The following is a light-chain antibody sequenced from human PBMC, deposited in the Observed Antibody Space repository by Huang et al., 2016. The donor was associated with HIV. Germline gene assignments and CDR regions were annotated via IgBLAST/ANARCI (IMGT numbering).Light chain of an antibody. CDR3: QQSYFTPLT. CDR2: GAS. CDR1: QTITTY. J-gene: IGKJ4*01. V-gene: IGKV1-39*01. Sequence: DIQMTQSPSSLSASVGDRVTITCRASQTITTYLSWYQQKPGKAPKRLIYGASSLHSGVPSRFSGSGSGTDFTLTISSLQPEDFATYYCQQSYFTPLTFGGGTRLEIK.